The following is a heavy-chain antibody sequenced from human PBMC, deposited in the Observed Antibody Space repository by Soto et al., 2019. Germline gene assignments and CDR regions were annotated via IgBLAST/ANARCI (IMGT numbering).Heavy chain of an antibody. CDR3: ARGIPGGGIEVVPAAINWFDP. D-gene: IGHD2-2*01. Sequence: SETLSLTCAVYGGSFSGYYWSWIRQPPGKGLEWIGEINHSGSTNYNPSLKSRVTISVDTSKNQFSLKLSSVTAADTAVYYCARGIPGGGIEVVPAAINWFDPWGQGTLDIVSS. J-gene: IGHJ5*02. CDR1: GGSFSGYY. CDR2: INHSGST. V-gene: IGHV4-34*01.